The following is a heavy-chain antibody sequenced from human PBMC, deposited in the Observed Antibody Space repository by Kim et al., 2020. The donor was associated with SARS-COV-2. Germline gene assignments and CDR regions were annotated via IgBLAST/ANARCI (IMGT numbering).Heavy chain of an antibody. D-gene: IGHD3-3*01. V-gene: IGHV1-8*01. CDR1: GYTFTSYD. J-gene: IGHJ6*03. CDR2: MNPNSGNT. Sequence: ASVKVSCKASGYTFTSYDINWVRQATGQGLEWMGWMNPNSGNTGYAQKFQGRVTMTRNTSISTAYMELSSLRSEDTAVYYCARATYYDFWSGYLPNYYYYCMDVWGKGTTVTVSS. CDR3: ARATYYDFWSGYLPNYYYYCMDV.